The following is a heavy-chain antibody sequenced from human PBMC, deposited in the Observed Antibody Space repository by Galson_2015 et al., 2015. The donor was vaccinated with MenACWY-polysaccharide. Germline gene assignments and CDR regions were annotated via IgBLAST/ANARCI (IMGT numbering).Heavy chain of an antibody. J-gene: IGHJ1*01. CDR3: ARITGGEYFQY. Sequence: QSGAEVKKLGESLKISCKDLGYSFTSYWIGWVRQMPGKGLEWMGIIYPGGSDARFSPSFQGQVTMSVDKSISTAYLQWNSLKASDTAIYYCARITGGEYFQYWGQGALVTV. V-gene: IGHV5-51*03. D-gene: IGHD3-10*01. CDR2: IYPGGSDA. CDR1: GYSFTSYW.